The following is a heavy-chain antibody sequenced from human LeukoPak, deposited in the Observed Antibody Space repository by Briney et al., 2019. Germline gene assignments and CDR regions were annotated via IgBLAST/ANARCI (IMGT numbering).Heavy chain of an antibody. V-gene: IGHV3-49*04. CDR2: IRSNTYGGTT. Sequence: GGSLRLSCAVSGFTFGDYAMSWVRQAPGKGLEWVGFIRSNTYGGTTEYAASVKGRFTVSRDDSKSIAYLQMNSLKTEDTAVYYRTRDSGYSFDYWGQGTLVTVSS. CDR1: GFTFGDYA. CDR3: TRDSGYSFDY. J-gene: IGHJ4*02. D-gene: IGHD1-1*01.